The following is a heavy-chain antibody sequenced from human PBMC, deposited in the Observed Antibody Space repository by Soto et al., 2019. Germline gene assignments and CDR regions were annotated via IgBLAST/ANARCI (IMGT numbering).Heavy chain of an antibody. CDR3: ASQLESTTYFDY. CDR2: XTHTGXP. J-gene: IGHJ4*02. D-gene: IGHD1-1*01. Sequence: WVRQTPEKGLEWAGTXTHTGXPHYTPSLNSRXTIYVATSXNQFSLRLPSVTDADTDVFYCASQLESTTYFDYWGRGTLVTVSS. V-gene: IGHV4-39*01.